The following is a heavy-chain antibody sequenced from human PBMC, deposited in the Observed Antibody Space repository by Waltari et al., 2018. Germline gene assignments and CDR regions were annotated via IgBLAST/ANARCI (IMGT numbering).Heavy chain of an antibody. CDR3: ASSTAQPWTKGGLDN. Sequence: DVQLVETGGGLIQPVGSLKLSCAASGFIVNNNSMSGVRQAPGKGLEWVSIVYTGGSTYYADFVKGRFTISRDSSKNTLYLQMNDLRAEDTAVYYCASSTAQPWTKGGLDNWGQGTLVIVSS. D-gene: IGHD5-18*01. J-gene: IGHJ4*02. CDR2: VYTGGST. CDR1: GFIVNNNS. V-gene: IGHV3-53*02.